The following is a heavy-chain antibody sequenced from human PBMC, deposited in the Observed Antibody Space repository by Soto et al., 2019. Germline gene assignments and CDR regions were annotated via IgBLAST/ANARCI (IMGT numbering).Heavy chain of an antibody. V-gene: IGHV3-33*01. CDR2: IWYDGSNK. CDR1: RFTFRSYG. CDR3: ARDLSSGGTNACDV. J-gene: IGHJ3*01. D-gene: IGHD2-15*01. Sequence: GGSLRLSCAASRFTFRSYGMHWVRQARGKGLEWVAVIWYDGSNKYSADSVKGRFTISRDNSKNTLYLQMNSLRVEDTSVYYCARDLSSGGTNACDVWGQGTVVTVSS.